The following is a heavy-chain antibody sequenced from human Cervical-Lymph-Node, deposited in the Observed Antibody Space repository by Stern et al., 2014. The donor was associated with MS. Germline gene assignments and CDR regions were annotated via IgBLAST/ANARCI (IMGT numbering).Heavy chain of an antibody. CDR3: ARLKAGEEGHYYYGMDV. D-gene: IGHD6-19*01. CDR2: LFYRGSARY. J-gene: IGHJ6*02. Sequence: VQLVESGPGLVKPSETLSLTCSVSGGSISGNHWSWIRQPPGRGLEWIGYLFYRGSARYDYNPSLQSRATISVDTSENQFSLNLYSVNAADTAVYYCARLKAGEEGHYYYGMDVWGLGTTVTVSS. V-gene: IGHV4-59*08. CDR1: GGSISGNH.